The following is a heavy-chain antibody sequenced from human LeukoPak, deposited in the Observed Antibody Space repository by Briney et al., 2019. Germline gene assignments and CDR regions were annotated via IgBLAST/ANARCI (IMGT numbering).Heavy chain of an antibody. D-gene: IGHD1-26*01. J-gene: IGHJ5*02. CDR1: GFTFSSFG. Sequence: GGSLRLSCAASGFTFSSFGMHWVRQAPGKGLGWVAFIRYDGSNKYYADSVKGRFTISRDNSKNTLYLQMNSLRAEDTAVYYCAKDYEPLVGVHRWGDWFDPWGQGTLVTVSS. V-gene: IGHV3-30*02. CDR3: AKDYEPLVGVHRWGDWFDP. CDR2: IRYDGSNK.